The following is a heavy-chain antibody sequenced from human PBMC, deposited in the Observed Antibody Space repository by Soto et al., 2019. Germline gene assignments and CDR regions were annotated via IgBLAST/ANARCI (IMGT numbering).Heavy chain of an antibody. D-gene: IGHD3-10*01. CDR3: ARVAGYNGYNWFDP. Sequence: SETLSLTCTVSGGSISSGGYYWSWIRQHPGKGLEWIGYIYYSGSTYYNPSLKSRVTISVDASKNQFSLKLSSVTAADTAVYYCARVAGYNGYNWFDPWGQGTLVTVSS. J-gene: IGHJ5*02. V-gene: IGHV4-31*03. CDR1: GGSISSGGYY. CDR2: IYYSGST.